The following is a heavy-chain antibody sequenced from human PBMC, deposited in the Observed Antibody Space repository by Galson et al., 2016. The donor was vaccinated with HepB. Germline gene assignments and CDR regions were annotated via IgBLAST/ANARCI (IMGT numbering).Heavy chain of an antibody. D-gene: IGHD3-10*01. Sequence: SLRLSCAASGFTLSSYWMSRVRQAPGKGLEWVANIKQDGSEEYYVDSVKGRFTISRDNAKNSLYLQMNSLRAEDTAVYYCARRRGSGSHDYWGQGTLVTVSS. J-gene: IGHJ4*02. CDR1: GFTLSSYW. V-gene: IGHV3-7*05. CDR2: IKQDGSEE. CDR3: ARRRGSGSHDY.